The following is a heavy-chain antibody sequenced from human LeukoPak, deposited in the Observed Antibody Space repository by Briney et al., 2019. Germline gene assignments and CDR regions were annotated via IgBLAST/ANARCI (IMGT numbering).Heavy chain of an antibody. CDR3: VRLVSGATAILPLYYFYMDV. CDR2: VYYRGTT. D-gene: IGHD2-21*02. Sequence: SETLSLTCTVSGDSISRSNYYWGWIRQPPGKTLEWIGNVYYRGTTYYSPSLKSRVTISVDPSKNEFYLALNSVAAADTGVYFCVRLVSGATAILPLYYFYMDVWGKGTSVTVTS. CDR1: GDSISRSNYY. J-gene: IGHJ6*03. V-gene: IGHV4-39*01.